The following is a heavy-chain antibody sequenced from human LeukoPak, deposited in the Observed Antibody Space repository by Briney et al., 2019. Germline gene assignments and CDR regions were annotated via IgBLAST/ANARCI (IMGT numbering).Heavy chain of an antibody. CDR2: IYYSGST. Sequence: PSETLSLTCTVSGDSISSYYWSWIRQPPGKGLEWIGYIYYSGSTNYNPSLKSRVTISVDTSKNQFSLKLNSVTAADTAVYCCARYNYYDSTFDYWGQGTLVTVSS. V-gene: IGHV4-59*01. CDR1: GDSISSYY. CDR3: ARYNYYDSTFDY. J-gene: IGHJ4*02. D-gene: IGHD3-22*01.